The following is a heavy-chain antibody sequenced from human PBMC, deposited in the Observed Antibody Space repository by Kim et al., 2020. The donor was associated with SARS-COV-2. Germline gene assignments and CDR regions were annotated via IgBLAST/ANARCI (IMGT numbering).Heavy chain of an antibody. V-gene: IGHV3-21*01. Sequence: GGSLRLSCAASGFTFSSYSMNWVRQAPGKGLEWVSSISSSSSYIYYADSVKGRFTISRDNAKNSLYLQMNSLRAEDTAVYYCARGERSGTDWFDPWGQGTLVTVSS. CDR1: GFTFSSYS. CDR2: ISSSSSYI. D-gene: IGHD1-26*01. J-gene: IGHJ5*02. CDR3: ARGERSGTDWFDP.